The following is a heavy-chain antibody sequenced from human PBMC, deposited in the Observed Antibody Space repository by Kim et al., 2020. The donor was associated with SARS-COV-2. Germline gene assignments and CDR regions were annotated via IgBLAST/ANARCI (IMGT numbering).Heavy chain of an antibody. J-gene: IGHJ4*02. V-gene: IGHV3-33*01. CDR1: GFTFSSYG. D-gene: IGHD3-22*01. Sequence: GGSLRLSCAASGFTFSSYGMHWVRQAPGKGLEWVAVIWYDGSNKYYADSVKGRFTISRDNSKNTLYLQMNSLRAEDTAVYYCARVGYYDSSGLSFFDYWGQGTLVTVSS. CDR3: ARVGYYDSSGLSFFDY. CDR2: IWYDGSNK.